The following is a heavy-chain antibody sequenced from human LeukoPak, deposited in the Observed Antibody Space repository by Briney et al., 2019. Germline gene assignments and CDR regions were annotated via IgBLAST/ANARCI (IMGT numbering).Heavy chain of an antibody. D-gene: IGHD3-22*01. J-gene: IGHJ4*02. CDR2: ISDSGGRT. Sequence: PGGSLRLSCAVSGITLSNYGMSWVRQAPGKGLEWVAGISDSGGRTNYADSVKGRFTISRDNPKNTLYLQMNSLRPEDTAVYFCAKRGVVIRVILVGFHKEAYYFDSWGQRVLVTVSS. V-gene: IGHV3-23*01. CDR3: AKRGVVIRVILVGFHKEAYYFDS. CDR1: GITLSNYG.